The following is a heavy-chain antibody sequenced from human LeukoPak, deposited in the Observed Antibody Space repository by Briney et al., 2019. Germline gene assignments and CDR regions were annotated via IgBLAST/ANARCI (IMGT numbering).Heavy chain of an antibody. CDR2: SSSSGSTM. CDR1: GLSYSDSY. D-gene: IGHD3/OR15-3a*01. V-gene: IGHV3-11*01. J-gene: IGHJ4*02. Sequence: GGSLRLSCAASGLSYSDSYMTWIRQAPGKGLEWVSYSSSSGSTMYYADSVKGRFAISRDNAKNSLYLQMNSLRADDTAVYYCARRRDFIDFWGQGTLVTVSS. CDR3: ARRRDFIDF.